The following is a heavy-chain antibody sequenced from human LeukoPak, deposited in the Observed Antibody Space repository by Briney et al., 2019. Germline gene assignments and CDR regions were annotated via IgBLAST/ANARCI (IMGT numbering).Heavy chain of an antibody. Sequence: PGGSLRLSCAASGFTFSSYWMSWVRQAPGKGLEWVGNIQEDGSAQYYVDSVKGRFTISRDNAKNSLYLQMNSLRVDDTAVYYCARVAYGDRYWGQGTLVTVSS. CDR1: GFTFSSYW. V-gene: IGHV3-7*01. J-gene: IGHJ4*02. CDR3: ARVAYGDRY. CDR2: IQEDGSAQ. D-gene: IGHD4-17*01.